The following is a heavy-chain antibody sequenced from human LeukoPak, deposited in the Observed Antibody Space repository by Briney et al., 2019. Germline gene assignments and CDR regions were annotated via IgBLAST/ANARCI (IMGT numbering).Heavy chain of an antibody. CDR1: GYTFTNYG. D-gene: IGHD3-10*01. Sequence: ASVKVSCKASGYTFTNYGISWVRQAPGQGLEWMGWISAHNGNTHYAQNLQGRVTMTTDTSTSTAYMELKSLRSDDTAVYYCARGGHRRYYYTSGSAFDPWGQGTLVTVSS. CDR2: ISAHNGNT. CDR3: ARGGHRRYYYTSGSAFDP. V-gene: IGHV1-18*01. J-gene: IGHJ5*02.